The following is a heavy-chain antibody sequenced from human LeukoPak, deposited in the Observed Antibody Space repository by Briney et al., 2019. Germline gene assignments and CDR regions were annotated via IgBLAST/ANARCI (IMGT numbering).Heavy chain of an antibody. V-gene: IGHV4-59*12. Sequence: PSETLSLTCTVSGGSISSYYWSWIRQPPGKGLEWIGYIYYSGSTNYNPSLKSRVTISVDKSKNQFSLKLSSVTAADTAVYYCARTIRYFDWLLYANGLSEAFDIWGQGTMVTVSS. D-gene: IGHD3-9*01. CDR2: IYYSGST. CDR1: GGSISSYY. J-gene: IGHJ3*02. CDR3: ARTIRYFDWLLYANGLSEAFDI.